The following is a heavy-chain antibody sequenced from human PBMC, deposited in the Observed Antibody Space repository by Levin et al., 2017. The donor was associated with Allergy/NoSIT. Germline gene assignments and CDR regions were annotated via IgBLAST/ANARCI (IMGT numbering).Heavy chain of an antibody. V-gene: IGHV3-53*01. D-gene: IGHD3-16*01. J-gene: IGHJ5*02. CDR2: IYTVGKT. CDR1: GFTISNNY. Sequence: PGGSLRLSCVASGFTISNNYMNWVRQAPGKGLEWVSVIYTVGKTYYADSVKGRFTISRDNSKNTLYLQMNNLRADDTAVYYCTRDQFLYGSASGGWFDAWGQGTLVTVSS. CDR3: TRDQFLYGSASGGWFDA.